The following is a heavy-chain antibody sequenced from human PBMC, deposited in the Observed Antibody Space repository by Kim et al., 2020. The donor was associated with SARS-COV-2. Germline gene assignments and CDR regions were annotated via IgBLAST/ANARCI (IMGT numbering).Heavy chain of an antibody. CDR2: ISNSGSTK. Sequence: GGSLRLSCAASGFTFSGYGMNWVRQAPGKGLEWVSYISNSGSTKYYADSVKGRFTISRDNAENSLFLQMNSLRDDDTAVYYCARDAAGVGTILDYWGQGTLVTVSS. CDR1: GFTFSGYG. V-gene: IGHV3-48*02. D-gene: IGHD2-8*01. J-gene: IGHJ4*02. CDR3: ARDAAGVGTILDY.